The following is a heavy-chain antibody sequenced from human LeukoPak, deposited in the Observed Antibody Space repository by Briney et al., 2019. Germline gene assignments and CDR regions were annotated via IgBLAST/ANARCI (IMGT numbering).Heavy chain of an antibody. Sequence: RASVKVSCKASGYTFTSYFIHWVRQAPGQGLEWMGIINPSGGSTNYAQKLQGRVTMTRDTSTSTVYMELSSLRSEDTAVYYCATAKFGGNSYFDYWGQGTLVAVSS. J-gene: IGHJ4*02. CDR2: INPSGGST. CDR1: GYTFTSYF. D-gene: IGHD4-23*01. CDR3: ATAKFGGNSYFDY. V-gene: IGHV1-46*01.